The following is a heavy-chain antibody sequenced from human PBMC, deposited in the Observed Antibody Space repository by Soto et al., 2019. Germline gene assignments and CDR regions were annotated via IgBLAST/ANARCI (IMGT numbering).Heavy chain of an antibody. J-gene: IGHJ4*02. CDR1: GFTFSTFS. CDR2: IGGSGGSI. CDR3: ARDLAWAFDS. V-gene: IGHV3-48*02. Sequence: EVQLVESGGGLVQTGGSLRLSCAASGFTFSTFSMNWVRQAPGKGLEWLSYIGGSGGSISYADSVKGRFTISRDNGKNTLYLQMSSLRDEDTAVYYCARDLAWAFDSWGQGARVTVSS. D-gene: IGHD1-26*01.